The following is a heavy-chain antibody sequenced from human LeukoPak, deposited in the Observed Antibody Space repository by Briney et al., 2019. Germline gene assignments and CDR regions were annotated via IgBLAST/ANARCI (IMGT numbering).Heavy chain of an antibody. J-gene: IGHJ4*02. D-gene: IGHD6-19*01. CDR2: ISYDGSNK. V-gene: IGHV3-30*18. CDR1: GFTFSSYG. Sequence: GGSLRLSCAASGFTFSSYGMHWVRQAPGKGLEWVAVISYDGSNKYYADSVKGRFTISRDNSKNTLHLQMNSLRAEDTAVYYCAKALGAVAELGYWGQGTLVPVSS. CDR3: AKALGAVAELGY.